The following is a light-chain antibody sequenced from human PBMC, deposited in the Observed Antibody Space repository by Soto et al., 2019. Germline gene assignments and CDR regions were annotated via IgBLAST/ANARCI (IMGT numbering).Light chain of an antibody. CDR3: IQDFISPLT. CDR1: QSVSSN. CDR2: GAS. J-gene: IGKJ1*01. V-gene: IGKV3-15*01. Sequence: EILLTHSPVTRSLSRRERSTLXXRASQSVSSNLAWYQQKPGQAPRXLIYGASTRATGIPARFSGSGAGTEFTLTISSLQPEDFATYYCIQDFISPLTVGQGTKVDIK.